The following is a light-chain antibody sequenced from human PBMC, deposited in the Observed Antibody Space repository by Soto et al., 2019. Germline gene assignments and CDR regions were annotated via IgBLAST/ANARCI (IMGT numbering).Light chain of an antibody. J-gene: IGKJ3*01. V-gene: IGKV3-20*01. Sequence: EVVVTQSPGTLSLSPGERATRSCRASPGTDANYLAWYQQKPGQAPRLLIYGASSRATGIPDRFSGSGSRTDFTLTISRLEPEDFSMYYCQHYGKFPLTFGPGTRLDIK. CDR3: QHYGKFPLT. CDR1: PGTDANY. CDR2: GAS.